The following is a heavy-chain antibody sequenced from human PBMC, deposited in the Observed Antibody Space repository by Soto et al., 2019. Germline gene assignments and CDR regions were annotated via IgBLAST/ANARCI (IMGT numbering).Heavy chain of an antibody. CDR3: AGFWSGYRYPAEMGY. Sequence: QVQLVESGGGVVQPGRSLRLSCAASGFTFSSYGMHWVRQAPGKGLEWVAVISYDGSNKYYADSVKGRFTISRDNSKNTLYLQMNSLRAEDTAVYYCAGFWSGYRYPAEMGYWGQGTLVTVSS. CDR2: ISYDGSNK. J-gene: IGHJ4*02. CDR1: GFTFSSYG. V-gene: IGHV3-30*03. D-gene: IGHD3-3*01.